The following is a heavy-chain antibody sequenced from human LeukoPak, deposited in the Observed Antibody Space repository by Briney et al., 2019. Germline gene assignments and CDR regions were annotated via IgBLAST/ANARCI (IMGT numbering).Heavy chain of an antibody. V-gene: IGHV4-34*01. CDR2: INHSGST. J-gene: IGHJ4*02. CDR1: GGSFSGYY. CDR3: AGTTVDVADYYFDY. D-gene: IGHD4-23*01. Sequence: KASETLSLTCAVYGGSFSGYYWSWIRQPPGKGLEWIGEINHSGSTNYNPSLKSRVTISVDTSKNQFSLKLSSVTAADTAVYYCAGTTVDVADYYFDYWGQGTLVTVSS.